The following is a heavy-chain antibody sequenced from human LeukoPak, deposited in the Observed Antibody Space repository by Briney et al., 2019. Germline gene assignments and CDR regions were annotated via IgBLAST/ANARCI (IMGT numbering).Heavy chain of an antibody. CDR2: VYTSGST. CDR3: ARGGYTYGHKFGFDI. Sequence: SETLSLTCIVSGDSIGNYCWSWIRQPAGKGLERIGRVYTSGSTNYNPSLKSRVTLSIDTSKNQYSLKLSSVTAADTAVYYCARGGYTYGHKFGFDIWGQGSMVTVAS. J-gene: IGHJ3*02. D-gene: IGHD5-18*01. V-gene: IGHV4-4*07. CDR1: GDSIGNYC.